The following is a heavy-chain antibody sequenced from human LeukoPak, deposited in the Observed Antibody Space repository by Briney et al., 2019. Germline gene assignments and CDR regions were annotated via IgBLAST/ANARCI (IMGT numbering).Heavy chain of an antibody. D-gene: IGHD4-23*01. CDR1: GGSISSGSYY. Sequence: PSETLSLTCSVSGGSISSGSYYWSWIRQPAGKGLEWIGRIYTSGSSNYNPSLKSRVTISVDTSKNQFSLKLSSVTAADTAVYYCARDLMTTVVIDYWGQGTLVTVSS. CDR2: IYTSGSS. J-gene: IGHJ4*02. CDR3: ARDLMTTVVIDY. V-gene: IGHV4-61*02.